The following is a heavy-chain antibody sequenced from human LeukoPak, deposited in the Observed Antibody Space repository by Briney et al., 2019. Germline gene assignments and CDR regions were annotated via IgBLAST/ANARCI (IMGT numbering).Heavy chain of an antibody. D-gene: IGHD4/OR15-4a*01. Sequence: SETLSLTRTVSGGSISSFYWSWIRQPPGKGLEWIGYIYYSGSTNYNPSLKSRVTISVDTSKNQVSLKLSSVTAADTAVYYCARSKVPTYYYYYYMDVWGKGTTVTVSS. CDR1: GGSISSFY. CDR2: IYYSGST. CDR3: ARSKVPTYYYYYYMDV. V-gene: IGHV4-59*01. J-gene: IGHJ6*03.